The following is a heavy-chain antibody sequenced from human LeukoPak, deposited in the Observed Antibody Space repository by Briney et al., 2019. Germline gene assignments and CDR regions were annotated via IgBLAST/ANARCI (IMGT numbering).Heavy chain of an antibody. V-gene: IGHV5-51*01. J-gene: IGHJ4*02. CDR3: ARLSSSWLAVDS. CDR2: IYPGDSDA. D-gene: IGHD6-13*01. CDR1: GYSFSSYW. Sequence: PGESLKISCKGSGYSFSSYWIGWVRQMPGKGLEWMGIIYPGDSDARYSPSFEGQVTISVDKSISTAYLQWSSLKASDTAMYYCARLSSSWLAVDSWGQGTLVTASS.